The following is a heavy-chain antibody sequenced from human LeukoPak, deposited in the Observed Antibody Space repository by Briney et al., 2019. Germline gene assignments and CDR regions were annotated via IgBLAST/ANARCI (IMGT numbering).Heavy chain of an antibody. D-gene: IGHD3-22*01. CDR1: GGSISSYY. CDR2: IYYSGST. V-gene: IGHV4-59*05. Sequence: NPPETLSLTCTVSGGSISSYYWSWIRQPPGKGLEWIGSIYYSGSTYYNPSLKSRVTISVDTSKNQFSLKLNSVTAADTAVYYCATTTYYYDSVNWGQGTLVTVSS. J-gene: IGHJ4*02. CDR3: ATTTYYYDSVN.